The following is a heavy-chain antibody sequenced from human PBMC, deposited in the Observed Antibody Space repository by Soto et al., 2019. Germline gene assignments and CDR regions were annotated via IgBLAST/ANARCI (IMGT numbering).Heavy chain of an antibody. CDR1: GGSVNSGYYY. V-gene: IGHV4-61*01. J-gene: IGHJ3*02. CDR3: ARDASYYDSSGYSAFDI. D-gene: IGHD3-22*01. Sequence: TSETLSLTCTVSGGSVNSGYYYWTWIRQPPGKGLEWTGYIYYSGTTNYNPSLKSRVTISVDTSKNQFSLKLNSVTAADTAIYYCARDASYYDSSGYSAFDIWGQGTMVTVSS. CDR2: IYYSGTT.